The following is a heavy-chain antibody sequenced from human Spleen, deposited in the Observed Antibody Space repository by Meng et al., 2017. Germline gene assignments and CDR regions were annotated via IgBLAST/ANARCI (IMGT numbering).Heavy chain of an antibody. D-gene: IGHD6-13*01. CDR2: IYHSGST. CDR1: GYSISTAYY. Sequence: SETLSLTCSVSGYSISTAYYWGWIRQPPGEGLEWIGSIYHSGSTYYNPSLKSHVTISVDTSKNHFSLKLRSVTAADTAVYYCARVGYSSNWPREHWFDPWGQGTLVTVSS. CDR3: ARVGYSSNWPREHWFDP. J-gene: IGHJ5*02. V-gene: IGHV4-38-2*02.